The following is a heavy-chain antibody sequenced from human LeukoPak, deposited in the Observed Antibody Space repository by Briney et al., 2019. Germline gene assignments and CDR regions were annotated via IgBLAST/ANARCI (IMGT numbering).Heavy chain of an antibody. Sequence: PGGSLRLSCAASGFTFSSYWMHWVRQAPGKGLVRVSRINTDGSSTSYADSVKGRFTISRDNAKNTLYLQMNSLRAEDTAVYYCARGPYDSSGYNWFDPWGEGTLVTVSS. V-gene: IGHV3-74*01. CDR1: GFTFSSYW. CDR2: INTDGSST. D-gene: IGHD3-22*01. J-gene: IGHJ5*02. CDR3: ARGPYDSSGYNWFDP.